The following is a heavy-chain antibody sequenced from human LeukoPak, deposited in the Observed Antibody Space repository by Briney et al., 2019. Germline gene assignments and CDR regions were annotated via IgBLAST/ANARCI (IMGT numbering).Heavy chain of an antibody. Sequence: GGSLRLSCAASGFTFSSYEINWVRQAPGKGLEWVGLIRDSGEAFYADFARGRFAISRDESENTLYLQMNSLRVEDTAVYFCARDRAANQDWVEFDPWGQGTPVIVSS. J-gene: IGHJ5*02. CDR3: ARDRAANQDWVEFDP. D-gene: IGHD3/OR15-3a*01. V-gene: IGHV3-66*03. CDR2: IRDSGEA. CDR1: GFTFSSYE.